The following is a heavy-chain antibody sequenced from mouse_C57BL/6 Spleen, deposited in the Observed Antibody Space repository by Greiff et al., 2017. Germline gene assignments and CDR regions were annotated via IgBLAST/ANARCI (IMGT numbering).Heavy chain of an antibody. Sequence: VKLQQPGAELVRPGSSVKLSCKASGYTFTSYWMHWVKQRPIQGLEWIGNIDPSDSETHYNQKFKDKATLTVDKSSSTAYMQLSSLTSEDSAVYYCARYDLSYAMDYWGQGTSVTVSS. CDR2: IDPSDSET. J-gene: IGHJ4*01. D-gene: IGHD2-4*01. CDR3: ARYDLSYAMDY. CDR1: GYTFTSYW. V-gene: IGHV1-52*01.